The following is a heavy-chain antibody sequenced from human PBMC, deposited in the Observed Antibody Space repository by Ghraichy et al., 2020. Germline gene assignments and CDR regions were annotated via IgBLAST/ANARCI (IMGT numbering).Heavy chain of an antibody. V-gene: IGHV3-73*01. CDR1: GFTFSGSA. Sequence: GGSLRLSCAASGFTFSGSAMHWVRQASGKGLEWVGRIRSKANSYATAYAASVKGRFTISRDDSKNTAYLQMNSLKTEDTAVYYCTRRDYGGNAHHFDYWGQGTLVTVSS. CDR3: TRRDYGGNAHHFDY. D-gene: IGHD4-23*01. J-gene: IGHJ4*02. CDR2: IRSKANSYAT.